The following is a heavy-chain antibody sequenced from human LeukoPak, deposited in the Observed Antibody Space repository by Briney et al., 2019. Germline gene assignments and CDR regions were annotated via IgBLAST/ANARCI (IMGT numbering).Heavy chain of an antibody. Sequence: GGSLRLSCAASGFTFSSYSMNWVRQAPGKGLEWVSYISSSSSTIYYADSVKGRFTISRDNAKNSLYLQMNSLRAEDTAVYYCARERYYYDSSGPFGYWGQGTLVTVSS. CDR2: ISSSSSTI. J-gene: IGHJ4*02. CDR1: GFTFSSYS. CDR3: ARERYYYDSSGPFGY. V-gene: IGHV3-48*01. D-gene: IGHD3-22*01.